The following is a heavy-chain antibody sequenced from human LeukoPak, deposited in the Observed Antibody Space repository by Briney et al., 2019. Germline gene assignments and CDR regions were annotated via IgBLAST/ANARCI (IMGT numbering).Heavy chain of an antibody. CDR1: GFTFSSYS. Sequence: GSLRLSCAASGFTFSSYSMHWVRQAPGEGLEWVVVISYDGSNKYYADSVKGRFTISRDDSKNTLYLQMNSLRAEDTAVYYCARERYYYDSSGSPFDYWGQGTLVTVSS. V-gene: IGHV3-30-3*01. D-gene: IGHD3-22*01. CDR3: ARERYYYDSSGSPFDY. CDR2: ISYDGSNK. J-gene: IGHJ4*02.